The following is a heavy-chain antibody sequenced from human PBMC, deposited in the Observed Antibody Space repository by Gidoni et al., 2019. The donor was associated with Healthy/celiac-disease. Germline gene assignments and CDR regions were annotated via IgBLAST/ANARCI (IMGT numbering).Heavy chain of an antibody. J-gene: IGHJ3*02. CDR3: ESLGEYGDDVAFDI. CDR2: INSDGSST. V-gene: IGHV3-74*01. Sequence: EVQLVESGVGLVQPGGSLRLSCAASRFPFSSYWMHWVRQAPGKGLVWVSRINSDGSSTSYADSVKGRFTISRDNAKNTLYLQMNSLRAEDTAVYYCESLGEYGDDVAFDIWGQGTMVTVSS. CDR1: RFPFSSYW. D-gene: IGHD4-17*01.